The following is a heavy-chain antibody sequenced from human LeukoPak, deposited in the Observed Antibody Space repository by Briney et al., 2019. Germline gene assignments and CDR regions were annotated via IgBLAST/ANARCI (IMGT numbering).Heavy chain of an antibody. J-gene: IGHJ4*02. Sequence: GGSLRLSCAASGFTFSSYSMNWVRQAPGKGLEWVSSISSSSSYIYYADSVKGRFTISRDNAKNSLYLQTNSLRAEDTAVYYCARALDSSGYSYWGQGTLVTVSS. CDR2: ISSSSSYI. V-gene: IGHV3-21*01. CDR1: GFTFSSYS. D-gene: IGHD3-22*01. CDR3: ARALDSSGYSY.